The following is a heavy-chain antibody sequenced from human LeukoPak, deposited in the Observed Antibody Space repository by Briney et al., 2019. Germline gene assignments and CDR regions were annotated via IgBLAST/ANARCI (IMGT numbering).Heavy chain of an antibody. J-gene: IGHJ4*02. CDR1: GFTFSNYA. V-gene: IGHV3-30*04. Sequence: GSLRLSCAASGFTFSNYAMHWVRPAPGKGLEWVAVISYDGSNKYYSDSVKGRFTISRDNSKNTLYLQTNSLRSEDTAVYYCSRGQFRLGQYDSSAFDYWGQGTLVTVSS. D-gene: IGHD3-22*01. CDR3: SRGQFRLGQYDSSAFDY. CDR2: ISYDGSNK.